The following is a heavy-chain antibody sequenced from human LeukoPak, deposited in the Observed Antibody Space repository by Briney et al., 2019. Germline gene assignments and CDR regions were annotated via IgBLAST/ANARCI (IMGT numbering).Heavy chain of an antibody. V-gene: IGHV3-20*04. CDR2: INWNGGST. CDR3: ARDKVVAAHDSPFDY. CDR1: GFTFDDYG. J-gene: IGHJ4*02. Sequence: GGSLRLSCAASGFTFDDYGMSWVRQAPGKGLEWVSGINWNGGSTGYADPVKGRFTISRDNAKNSLYLQMNSLRAEDTALYYCARDKVVAAHDSPFDYWGQGTLVTVSS. D-gene: IGHD2-15*01.